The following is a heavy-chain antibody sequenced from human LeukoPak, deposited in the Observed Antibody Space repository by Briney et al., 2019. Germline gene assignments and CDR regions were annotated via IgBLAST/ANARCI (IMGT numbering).Heavy chain of an antibody. Sequence: PGGSLRLSCAASGFTFSSYGMHWVRQAPGKGLEWVAFIRYDGSNKYYADSVKGRFTISRDNSKNTLYLQMNSLRAEDTAVYYCAKDRSGDLAHFDYWGPGTLVTVSS. CDR2: IRYDGSNK. CDR1: GFTFSSYG. CDR3: AKDRSGDLAHFDY. J-gene: IGHJ4*02. V-gene: IGHV3-30*02. D-gene: IGHD3-10*01.